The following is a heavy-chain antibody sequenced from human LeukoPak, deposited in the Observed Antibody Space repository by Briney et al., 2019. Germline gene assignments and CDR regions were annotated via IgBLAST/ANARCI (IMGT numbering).Heavy chain of an antibody. CDR1: GGSFSGYY. V-gene: IGHV4-34*01. CDR2: INHSGST. J-gene: IGHJ4*02. CDR3: ARGGTYYDHVWGSYRHLYFDY. Sequence: SETLSLTCAVYGGSFSGYYWSWIRQPPGKGLEWIGEINHSGSTNYNPSLKSRVTISVDTSKNQFSLKPSSVTAADTAVYYCARGGTYYDHVWGSYRHLYFDYWGQGTLVTVSS. D-gene: IGHD3-16*02.